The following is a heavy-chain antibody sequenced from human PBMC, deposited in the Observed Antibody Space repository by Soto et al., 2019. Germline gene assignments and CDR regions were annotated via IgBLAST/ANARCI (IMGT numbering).Heavy chain of an antibody. J-gene: IGHJ4*02. V-gene: IGHV3-21*01. CDR3: ARGSAFIGLDY. Sequence: GGSLRLSCAASGFTFSSYGMHWVRQAPGKGLEWVSLIGTGGSYIYYTDSVKGRFTISRDNTKDSLYLQMNSLRAEDTAIYYCARGSAFIGLDYWGQGTQVTVSS. D-gene: IGHD1-26*01. CDR1: GFTFSSYG. CDR2: IGTGGSYI.